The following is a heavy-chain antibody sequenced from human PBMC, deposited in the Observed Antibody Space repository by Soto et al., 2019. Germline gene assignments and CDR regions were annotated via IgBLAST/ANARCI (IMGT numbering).Heavy chain of an antibody. D-gene: IGHD6-19*01. V-gene: IGHV4-30-2*01. CDR1: GGSISSGGYS. J-gene: IGHJ4*02. CDR2: IYHSGST. CDR3: ARVRYSSGGPLDE. Sequence: PSETLSLTCAVSGGSISSGGYSWSWIRQPPGKGLEWIGYIYHSGSTYYNPSLKSRVTISVDRSKNQFSLKLSSVTAADTAVYYGARVRYSSGGPLDERGQGTPVTVSS.